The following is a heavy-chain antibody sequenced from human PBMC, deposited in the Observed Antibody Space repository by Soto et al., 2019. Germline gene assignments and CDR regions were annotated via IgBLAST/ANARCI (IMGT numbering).Heavy chain of an antibody. Sequence: GESLKISCKGSGYSFTSYWIGWVRQMPGKGLEWMGIIYPGDSDTRYSPSFQGQVTISADKSISTAYLQWSSLKASDTAMYYCARSKTDSGYDEQPHRYYYYYMDVWGKGTTVTVSS. CDR1: GYSFTSYW. CDR3: ARSKTDSGYDEQPHRYYYYYMDV. CDR2: IYPGDSDT. V-gene: IGHV5-51*01. J-gene: IGHJ6*03. D-gene: IGHD5-12*01.